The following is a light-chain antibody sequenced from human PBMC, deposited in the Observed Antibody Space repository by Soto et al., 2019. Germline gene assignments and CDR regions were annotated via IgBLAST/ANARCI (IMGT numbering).Light chain of an antibody. V-gene: IGKV1-39*01. CDR1: QSISTY. J-gene: IGKJ1*01. Sequence: DLQMTQSPSSLSASVGDRVTITCRASQSISTYLNWYQQKPGKAPKLLIYGASTLQSGVPSRFTGSGSGTDFTLTSSSLQPEEFATYHCQQSYSTPWTFGQGTKVEIK. CDR2: GAS. CDR3: QQSYSTPWT.